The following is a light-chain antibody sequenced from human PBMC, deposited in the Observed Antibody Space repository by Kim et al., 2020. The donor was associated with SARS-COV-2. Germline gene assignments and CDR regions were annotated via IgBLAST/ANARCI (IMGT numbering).Light chain of an antibody. CDR3: GTWDSSLSAGV. CDR1: SCNIGNNY. J-gene: IGLJ3*02. Sequence: GQKVTISCSGSSCNIGNNYVSWYQQLPGTAPKLIIYDNNKRPSGIPDRFSGSKSGTSATLGITGLQTGDEADYYCGTWDSSLSAGVFGGGTQLTVL. CDR2: DNN. V-gene: IGLV1-51*01.